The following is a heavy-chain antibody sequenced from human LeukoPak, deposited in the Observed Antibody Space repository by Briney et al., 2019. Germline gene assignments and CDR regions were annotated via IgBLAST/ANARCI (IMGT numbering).Heavy chain of an antibody. CDR1: GFTFNSYA. Sequence: GSLKLFCAASGFTFNSYALSWVRPAPGKGLEGGFTISGSGGSTYYADSVKGRFTISRDNSKNTLYLQMNSLRAEDTAVYYCAKDGLCSSTSCFQAAIDYWGQGTLVTVSS. J-gene: IGHJ4*02. D-gene: IGHD2-2*01. V-gene: IGHV3-23*01. CDR3: AKDGLCSSTSCFQAAIDY. CDR2: ISGSGGST.